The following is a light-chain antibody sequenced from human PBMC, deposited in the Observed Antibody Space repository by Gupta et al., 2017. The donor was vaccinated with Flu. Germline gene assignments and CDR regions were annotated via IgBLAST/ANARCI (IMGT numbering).Light chain of an antibody. CDR2: EVS. CDR1: GSDVGTYNR. V-gene: IGLV2-18*02. CDR3: SSYTTSYTFV. J-gene: IGLJ1*01. Sequence: QSALTQPPSVSGSPGQSVTISCTGTGSDVGTYNRVSWYRQPPGTAPKLIIYEVSNRPSGVPDRFSGSKSGNTASLTISGLQGEDEAEYYCSSYTTSYTFVFGTGTKVTVL.